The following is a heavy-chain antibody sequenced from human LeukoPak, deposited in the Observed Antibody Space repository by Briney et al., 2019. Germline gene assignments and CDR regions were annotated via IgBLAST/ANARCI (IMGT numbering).Heavy chain of an antibody. CDR3: AIQITMIVVVPYFDY. Sequence: KPGGSLRLSCAASGLTFSDYYMTWIRQAPGEGLEWVSSISGSGTTTYSADSVRGRFTVSRDNAKNSVFLYMNSLRAEDTAVYYCAIQITMIVVVPYFDYWGQGTLVTVSS. CDR1: GLTFSDYY. CDR2: ISGSGTTT. D-gene: IGHD3-22*01. J-gene: IGHJ4*02. V-gene: IGHV3-11*04.